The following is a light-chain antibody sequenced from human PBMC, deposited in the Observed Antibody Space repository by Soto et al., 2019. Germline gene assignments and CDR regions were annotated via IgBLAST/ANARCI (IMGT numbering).Light chain of an antibody. CDR1: QSISTW. V-gene: IGKV1-5*01. Sequence: DIQMTQSPSTLSASVGDRVTITCRASQSISTWLAWYQQKPGNAPKLLIFDASNLESGVPSRFSGSGSGTEFTLTIDSLQPDDFATYYCQQYKVYPYTFGQGTRL. J-gene: IGKJ2*01. CDR2: DAS. CDR3: QQYKVYPYT.